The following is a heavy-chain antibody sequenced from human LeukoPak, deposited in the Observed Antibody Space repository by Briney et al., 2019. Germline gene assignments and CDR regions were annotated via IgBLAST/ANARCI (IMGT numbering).Heavy chain of an antibody. Sequence: PSETLSLTCTVSGGSISSHYWSWIRQPPGKGPEWIGYIYYGGSTNYNPSLKSRVTISVDTSKNQFSLKLSSVTAADTAVYYCARAVGYSSSWYWFDPWGQGTLVTVSS. CDR3: ARAVGYSSSWYWFDP. CDR1: GGSISSHY. J-gene: IGHJ5*02. V-gene: IGHV4-59*11. D-gene: IGHD6-13*01. CDR2: IYYGGST.